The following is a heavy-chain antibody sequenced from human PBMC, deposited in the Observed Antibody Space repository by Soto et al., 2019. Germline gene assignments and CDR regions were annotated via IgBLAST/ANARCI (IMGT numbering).Heavy chain of an antibody. Sequence: QVQLVESGGGVAQPGRSLRLSCAASGFTFSSYAMHWVRQAPGKGLEWVAVISYDGSNKYYADSVKGRFTISRDISKNTLFLQMNSLRAEDTAVYYCARGPFTTVTTFDYWGQGTLVTVSS. CDR3: ARGPFTTVTTFDY. D-gene: IGHD4-17*01. CDR1: GFTFSSYA. CDR2: ISYDGSNK. J-gene: IGHJ4*02. V-gene: IGHV3-30-3*01.